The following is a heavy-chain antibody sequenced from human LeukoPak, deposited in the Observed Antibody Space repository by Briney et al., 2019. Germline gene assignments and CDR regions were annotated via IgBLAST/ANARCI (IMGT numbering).Heavy chain of an antibody. CDR3: ARDKFGGSSWSGESLDY. J-gene: IGHJ4*02. CDR2: IYHSGST. Sequence: PSETLSLTCAVSGYSISSGYYWGWIRQPPGKGLEWIGSIYHSGSTYYNPSPKSRVTISVDTSKNQFSLKLSSVTAADTAVYYCARDKFGGSSWSGESLDYWGQGTLVTVSS. V-gene: IGHV4-38-2*02. D-gene: IGHD6-13*01. CDR1: GYSISSGYY.